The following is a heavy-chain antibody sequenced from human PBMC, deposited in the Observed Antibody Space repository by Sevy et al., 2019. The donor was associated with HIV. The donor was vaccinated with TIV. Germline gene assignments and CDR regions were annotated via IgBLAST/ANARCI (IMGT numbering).Heavy chain of an antibody. D-gene: IGHD3-22*01. J-gene: IGHJ3*02. V-gene: IGHV3-33*01. Sequence: GGSLRLSCVASGFTLSNYGMHWVCQAPGKGLEWVATIWNDMTNKYYADSAKGRFTISRVNSKNTLYLQMNSLRAEDTAVYYCASLPNNYYDRGGYSGDDAFDIWGQGTMVTVSS. CDR1: GFTLSNYG. CDR3: ASLPNNYYDRGGYSGDDAFDI. CDR2: IWNDMTNK.